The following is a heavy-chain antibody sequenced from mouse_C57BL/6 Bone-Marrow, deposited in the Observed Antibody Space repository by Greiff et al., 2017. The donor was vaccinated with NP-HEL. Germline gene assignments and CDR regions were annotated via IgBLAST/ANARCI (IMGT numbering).Heavy chain of an antibody. J-gene: IGHJ1*03. V-gene: IGHV1-81*01. Sequence: QVQLKESGAELARPGASVKLSCKASGYTFTSYGISWVKQRTGQGLEWIGEISPRSGNPYYNEKLKGKATLTADKSASTAYMELRSLTSEDSAVYCCARGGGSSSHWYFDVWGTGTTVTVSS. CDR3: ARGGGSSSHWYFDV. CDR1: GYTFTSYG. CDR2: ISPRSGNP. D-gene: IGHD1-1*01.